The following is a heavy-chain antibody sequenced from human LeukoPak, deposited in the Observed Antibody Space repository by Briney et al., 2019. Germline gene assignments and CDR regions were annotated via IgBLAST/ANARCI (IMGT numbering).Heavy chain of an antibody. CDR3: ARDSRAVGDAFDI. CDR2: LKQDGSEK. D-gene: IGHD3-16*01. Sequence: GGSLRLSCAASGFTFSTYWMSWVRQAPGKGLEWVANLKQDGSEKYYVDSVKGRFTISRDNAENSLYLQMNSLRVEDTAVYYCARDSRAVGDAFDIWGQGTMVTVSS. V-gene: IGHV3-7*01. J-gene: IGHJ3*02. CDR1: GFTFSTYW.